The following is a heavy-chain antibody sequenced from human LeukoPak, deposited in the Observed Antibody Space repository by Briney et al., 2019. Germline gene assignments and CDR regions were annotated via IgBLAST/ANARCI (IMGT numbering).Heavy chain of an antibody. CDR2: INHSGST. V-gene: IGHV4-34*01. J-gene: IGHJ3*02. CDR1: GGSFSGYY. Sequence: SETLSLTCAVYGGSFSGYYWSWLRQPPGKGLEWIGEINHSGSTKYNPSLKSRVTISVDTSKNQFSLKLSSVTAADTAVYFCARGPYSYDSSGAFDIWGQGTMVTVSS. CDR3: ARGPYSYDSSGAFDI. D-gene: IGHD3-22*01.